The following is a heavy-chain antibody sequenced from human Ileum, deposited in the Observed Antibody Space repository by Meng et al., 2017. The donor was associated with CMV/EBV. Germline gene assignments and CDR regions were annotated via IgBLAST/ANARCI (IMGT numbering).Heavy chain of an antibody. CDR3: VRGFGSRNGEAFDF. V-gene: IGHV4-4*07. J-gene: IGHJ3*01. CDR2: IFYNGIT. Sequence: QVQLQESGPGLVKPSETLSLICTVSGDSISGYQWSWIRQPAGKGLEWLGRIFYNGITTHNPSLKSRVTMSVDTSKNQFSLKLSSVTAADTAVYYCVRGFGSRNGEAFDFWGQGTMVTVSS. D-gene: IGHD3-3*01. CDR1: GDSISGYQ.